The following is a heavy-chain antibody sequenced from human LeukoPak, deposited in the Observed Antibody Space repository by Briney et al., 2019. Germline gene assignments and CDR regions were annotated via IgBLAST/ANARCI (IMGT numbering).Heavy chain of an antibody. D-gene: IGHD3-10*01. CDR2: INAGNGNT. J-gene: IGHJ5*02. CDR3: ARDRGGYFNWFDP. Sequence: ASVTVSCKASGYTFTSYAMHWVRQAPGQRLEWMGWINAGNGNTKYSQKFQGRVTITRDTSASTAYMELSSLRSEDTAVYYCARDRGGYFNWFDPWGQGTLVTVSS. V-gene: IGHV1-3*01. CDR1: GYTFTSYA.